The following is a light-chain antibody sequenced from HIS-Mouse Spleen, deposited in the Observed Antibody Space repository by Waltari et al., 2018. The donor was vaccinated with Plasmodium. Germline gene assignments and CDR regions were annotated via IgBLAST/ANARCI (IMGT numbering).Light chain of an antibody. J-gene: IGKJ1*01. CDR2: AAS. CDR3: QQSYSTGT. CDR1: QSISNY. Sequence: DIQMTQSPSSLSASVGDRVPITFRASQSISNYLNLYQQKPGKAPKFLCYAASTLQSGVTSRVSGRGSGTDFNLTIRSMQAEDLATYYCQQSYSTGTFGQGTKVEIK. V-gene: IGKV1-39*01.